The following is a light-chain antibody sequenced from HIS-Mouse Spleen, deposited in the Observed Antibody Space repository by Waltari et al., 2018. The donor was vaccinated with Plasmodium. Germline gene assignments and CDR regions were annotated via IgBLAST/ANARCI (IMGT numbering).Light chain of an antibody. CDR2: QDS. CDR3: QAWDSSTVV. CDR1: KLGDKY. J-gene: IGLJ2*01. Sequence: SYELTQPPSVSVSPGQTASITCSGDKLGDKYACWYQQKPGQSPVVVIYQDSKRPSGSPERFVGSNSGNTATLSISGTQAMDDADYYCQAWDSSTVVFGGGTKLTVL. V-gene: IGLV3-1*01.